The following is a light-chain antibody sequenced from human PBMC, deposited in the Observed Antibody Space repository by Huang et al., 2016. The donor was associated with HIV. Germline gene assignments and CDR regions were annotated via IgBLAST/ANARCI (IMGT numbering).Light chain of an antibody. J-gene: IGKJ2*01. V-gene: IGKV1-39*01. CDR1: QSISSY. CDR2: VAS. CDR3: QQSYSTPKT. Sequence: DIQMTQSPSSLSASVGKRVTITCRASQSISSYLNWYQQKPGKAPKRLIYVASSLQSGVPSRFSGSGSGTDFTLTISSLQPEDFATYYCQQSYSTPKTFGQGTKLEIK.